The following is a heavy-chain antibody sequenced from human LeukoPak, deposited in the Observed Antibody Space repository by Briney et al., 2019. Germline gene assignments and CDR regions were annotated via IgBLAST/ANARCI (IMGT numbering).Heavy chain of an antibody. Sequence: PGGSLRLPCAASGFTFSDYYMSWIRQAPGKGLEWVSYISSSGSTIYYADSVKGRFTISRDNAKNSLYLQMNSLRAEDTAVYYCARDQGLWFGESSTGSFDYWGQGTLVTVSS. D-gene: IGHD3-10*01. CDR2: ISSSGSTI. J-gene: IGHJ4*02. CDR3: ARDQGLWFGESSTGSFDY. V-gene: IGHV3-11*01. CDR1: GFTFSDYY.